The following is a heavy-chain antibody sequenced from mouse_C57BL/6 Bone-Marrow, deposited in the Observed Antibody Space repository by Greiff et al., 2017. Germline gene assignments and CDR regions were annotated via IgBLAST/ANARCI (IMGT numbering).Heavy chain of an antibody. V-gene: IGHV5-6*01. CDR1: GFTFSSYG. D-gene: IGHD1-1*01. Sequence: DVQLQESGGDLVKPGGSLKLSCAASGFTFSSYGMSWVRQTPDKRLEWVATISSGGSYTYYPDSVKGRFTISRDNAKNTLYLQMSSLKSEDTAMYYCARYYYDYFDYWGQGTTLTVSS. CDR2: ISSGGSYT. CDR3: ARYYYDYFDY. J-gene: IGHJ2*01.